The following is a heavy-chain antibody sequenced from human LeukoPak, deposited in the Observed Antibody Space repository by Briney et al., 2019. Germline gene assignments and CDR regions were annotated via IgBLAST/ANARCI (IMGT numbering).Heavy chain of an antibody. CDR1: GFTFSSYN. CDR3: AREPLDF. CDR2: ITSSSTSI. Sequence: HPGRSLRLSCAASGFTFSSYNMNWVRQAPGKGLEWGSYITSSSTSIYYADSVKGRFTITRDNAKNSLFLQMNRLRDEDTAVYYWAREPLDFWGQGTLVTVSS. V-gene: IGHV3-48*02. J-gene: IGHJ4*02.